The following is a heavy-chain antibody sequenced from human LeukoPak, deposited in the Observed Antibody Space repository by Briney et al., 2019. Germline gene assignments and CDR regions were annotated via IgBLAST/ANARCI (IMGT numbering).Heavy chain of an antibody. Sequence: PSETLSLTCTVSGFSISSYYWSWIRQPPGKGLEWIGYIYYTGSTNYNPSLKSRVTISLDTSKNQFSLKLSSVTAADTAVYYCARGYYDSSGYLISYNWFDPWGQGTLVTVSS. J-gene: IGHJ5*02. CDR3: ARGYYDSSGYLISYNWFDP. CDR2: IYYTGST. V-gene: IGHV4-59*01. CDR1: GFSISSYY. D-gene: IGHD3-22*01.